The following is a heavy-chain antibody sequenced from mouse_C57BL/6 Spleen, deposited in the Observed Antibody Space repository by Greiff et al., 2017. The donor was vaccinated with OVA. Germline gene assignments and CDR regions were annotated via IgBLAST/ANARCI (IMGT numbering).Heavy chain of an antibody. Sequence: VQLQQSGPELVKPGASVKISCKASGYTFTDYYMNWVKQSHGKSLEWIGDINPYNGGTSYNQKFKGKATLTVDKSSSTAYMELRSLTSEDSAVYYGARLIDGRSPLDYWGQGTTLTVSS. J-gene: IGHJ2*01. CDR1: GYTFTDYY. CDR2: INPYNGGT. V-gene: IGHV1-26*01. CDR3: ARLIDGRSPLDY. D-gene: IGHD1-1*01.